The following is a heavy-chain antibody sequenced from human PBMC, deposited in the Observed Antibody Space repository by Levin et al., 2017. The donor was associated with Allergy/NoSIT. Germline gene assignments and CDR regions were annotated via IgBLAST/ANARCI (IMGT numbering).Heavy chain of an antibody. V-gene: IGHV3-9*01. D-gene: IGHD2-21*02. CDR1: GFTFDDYA. CDR2: ISWNSGSI. J-gene: IGHJ4*02. Sequence: SLKISCAASGFTFDDYAMHWVRQAPGKGLEWVSGISWNSGSIGYADSVKGRFTISRDNAKNALYLQMNSLRAEDTALYYCAKDASVTAIPKYFDYWGQGTLVTVSS. CDR3: AKDASVTAIPKYFDY.